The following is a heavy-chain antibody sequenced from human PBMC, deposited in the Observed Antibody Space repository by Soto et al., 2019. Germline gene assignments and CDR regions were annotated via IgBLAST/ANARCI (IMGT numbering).Heavy chain of an antibody. V-gene: IGHV1-18*01. Sequence: ASVKVSCKASGYTFTSYGISWVRQAPGQGLEWMGWISAYNGNTNYAQKLQGRVTMTTDTSTSTAYMELRSLRSDDTAVYYCARDLFSSSWFPDAFDIWGHGTMGTVSS. D-gene: IGHD6-13*01. CDR3: ARDLFSSSWFPDAFDI. J-gene: IGHJ3*02. CDR1: GYTFTSYG. CDR2: ISAYNGNT.